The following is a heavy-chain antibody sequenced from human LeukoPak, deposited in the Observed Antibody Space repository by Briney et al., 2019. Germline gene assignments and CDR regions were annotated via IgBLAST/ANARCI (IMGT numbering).Heavy chain of an antibody. V-gene: IGHV1-18*04. D-gene: IGHD6-25*01. CDR2: ITVYNGNT. CDR1: GYTFNSYV. J-gene: IGHJ3*02. Sequence: ASVKVSCKTSGYTFNSYVMNWVRRAPGQGLEWMGWITVYNGNTNYARNVQDRITLTTDTSTSTVYMELRSLTSDDTGVYYCARGHVAATFRGAFDMWGQGTMVTVSS. CDR3: ARGHVAATFRGAFDM.